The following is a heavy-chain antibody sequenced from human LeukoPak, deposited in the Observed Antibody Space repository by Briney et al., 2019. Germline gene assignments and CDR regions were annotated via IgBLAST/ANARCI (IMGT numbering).Heavy chain of an antibody. CDR2: ISYDGSNK. Sequence: GGSLRLSCAASGFTFSSYAMSWVRQAPGKGLEWVAVISYDGSNKYYADSVKGRFTISRDNSKNTLYLQMNSLRAEDTAVYYCARLSGSYPFDYWGQGTLVTVSS. CDR1: GFTFSSYA. CDR3: ARLSGSYPFDY. J-gene: IGHJ4*02. V-gene: IGHV3-30-3*01. D-gene: IGHD1-26*01.